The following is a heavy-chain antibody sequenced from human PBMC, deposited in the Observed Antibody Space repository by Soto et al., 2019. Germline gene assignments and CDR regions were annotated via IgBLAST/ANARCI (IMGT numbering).Heavy chain of an antibody. CDR2: IYYSGST. D-gene: IGHD6-13*01. CDR3: ARARAGYSSSFAFDI. V-gene: IGHV4-30-4*01. Sequence: PSETLSLTCTVSGGSISSGDYYWSWIRQPPGKGLEWIGYIYYSGSTYYNPSLKSRVTISVDTPKNQFSLKLSSVTAADTAVYYCARARAGYSSSFAFDIWGQGTMVTVTS. J-gene: IGHJ3*02. CDR1: GGSISSGDYY.